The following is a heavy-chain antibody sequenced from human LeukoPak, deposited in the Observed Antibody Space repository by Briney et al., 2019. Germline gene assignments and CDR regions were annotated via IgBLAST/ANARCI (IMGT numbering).Heavy chain of an antibody. V-gene: IGHV3-30-3*01. CDR3: VKETGSTVGSTDFDF. J-gene: IGHJ4*02. CDR1: GFTFSSYA. Sequence: GGSLRLSCAASGFTFSSYAMHWVRQAPGKGLEWLAVKSYDGGHKYYADSVKGRITISRDNSKNTLYLQMNSLRAEDTAVYYCVKETGSTVGSTDFDFWGQGTLVTVSS. CDR2: KSYDGGHK. D-gene: IGHD4-17*01.